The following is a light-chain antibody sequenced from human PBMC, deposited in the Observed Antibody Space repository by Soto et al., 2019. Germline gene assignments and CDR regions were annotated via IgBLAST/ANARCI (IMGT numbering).Light chain of an antibody. CDR1: SGHSNYA. V-gene: IGLV4-69*01. Sequence: QPVLTQSPSASASLGASVKLTCTLSSGHSNYAIAWHQQPPEKGPRYLMNLNRDGSHSKGDGIPNRFSGSSSGAERYLTISSLQSEDEADYYCQTWGTGTVIFGGGTKLTVL. CDR2: LNRDGSH. J-gene: IGLJ2*01. CDR3: QTWGTGTVI.